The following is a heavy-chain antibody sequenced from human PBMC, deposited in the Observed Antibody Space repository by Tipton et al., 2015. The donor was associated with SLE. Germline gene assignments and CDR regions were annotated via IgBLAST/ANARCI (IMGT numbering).Heavy chain of an antibody. J-gene: IGHJ3*02. CDR3: ARPGEAYSWDAFDI. CDR2: SHQSGPT. V-gene: IGHV4-34*01. Sequence: TLSLTCAVYGGSFSGYYWSWIRQPPGKGLEWIGESHQSGPTNYHPSFKSRVTISVDTSKNQFSLRLSSVTAADTAVYYCARPGEAYSWDAFDIWGQGTMVTVSS. D-gene: IGHD2-21*01. CDR1: GGSFSGYY.